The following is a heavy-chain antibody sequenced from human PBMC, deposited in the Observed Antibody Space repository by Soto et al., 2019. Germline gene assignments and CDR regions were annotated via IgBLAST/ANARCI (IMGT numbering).Heavy chain of an antibody. V-gene: IGHV4-59*01. CDR3: ARSKRRNGMDV. CDR1: GGSISSYY. J-gene: IGHJ6*02. Sequence: SETLSLTCTVSGGSISSYYWSWIRQPPGKGLEWIGYIYYSGSTNYNPSLKSRVTISVDTSKNQFSLKLSSVTAADTAVYYCARSKRRNGMDVWGQGTTVTVSS. CDR2: IYYSGST.